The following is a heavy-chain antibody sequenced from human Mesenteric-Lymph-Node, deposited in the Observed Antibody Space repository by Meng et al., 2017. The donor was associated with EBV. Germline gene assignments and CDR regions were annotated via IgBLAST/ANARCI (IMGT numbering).Heavy chain of an antibody. Sequence: QVQPDEFVSGLVKPSQTLSLICVVSGDSVSSHEFSWSWIRQPPEKGLEWIGFIYHAGATNYNPSLKSRVTLSIDKSQNQFSLRLSSVSAADTAVYYCARGGDYHDYWGQGILVTVSS. V-gene: IGHV4-30-2*01. CDR1: GDSVSSHEFS. CDR2: IYHAGAT. J-gene: IGHJ4*02. CDR3: ARGGDYHDY.